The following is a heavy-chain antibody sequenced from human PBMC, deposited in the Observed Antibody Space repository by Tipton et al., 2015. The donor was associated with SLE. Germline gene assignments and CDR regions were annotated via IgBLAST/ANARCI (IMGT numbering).Heavy chain of an antibody. D-gene: IGHD2-8*01. Sequence: TLSLTCTVSTGSISPTNFYWTWIRQTPGRGLDWIGGIPDSGTPNYNPSLKSRVTISVDASKKQFSLKLSSVTAADTAVYYCARHDTNYGRNWFDPWGQGTLVTVSS. V-gene: IGHV4-39*01. CDR1: TGSISPTNFY. CDR2: IPDSGTP. J-gene: IGHJ5*02. CDR3: ARHDTNYGRNWFDP.